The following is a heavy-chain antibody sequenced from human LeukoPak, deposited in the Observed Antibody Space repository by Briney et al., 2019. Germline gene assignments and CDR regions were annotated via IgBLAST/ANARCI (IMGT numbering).Heavy chain of an antibody. V-gene: IGHV3-30*04. CDR2: ISYDGGNK. D-gene: IGHD6-13*01. Sequence: PGGSLRLSCAASGFTFSSYVMHWVRQAPGKGLEWVAVISYDGGNKYYADSVKGRFTISRDNSKNTLYLQMNSLRAEDTAVYYCANIAAVPSFDYWGQGTLVTVSS. J-gene: IGHJ4*02. CDR1: GFTFSSYV. CDR3: ANIAAVPSFDY.